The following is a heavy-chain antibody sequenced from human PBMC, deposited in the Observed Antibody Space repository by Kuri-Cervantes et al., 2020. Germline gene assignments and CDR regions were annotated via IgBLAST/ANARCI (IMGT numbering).Heavy chain of an antibody. J-gene: IGHJ4*02. Sequence: GSLRLSCAVYGGSFSGYYWSWIRQPPGKGLEWIGEINHSGSTYYIPSLKSRLTISLDMSNNQFSLGLRSVTAADTAVYYCARVRYYDGGGYGEFDYWGQGTQVTVSS. CDR1: GGSFSGYY. CDR3: ARVRYYDGGGYGEFDY. CDR2: INHSGST. V-gene: IGHV4-34*01. D-gene: IGHD3-22*01.